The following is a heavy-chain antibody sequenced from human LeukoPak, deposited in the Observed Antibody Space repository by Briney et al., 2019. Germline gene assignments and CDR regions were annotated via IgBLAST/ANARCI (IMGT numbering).Heavy chain of an antibody. CDR2: INHSGST. J-gene: IGHJ5*02. CDR1: GGSFSGYY. CDR3: ARGRRPRGHGSGSYYTNWFDP. V-gene: IGHV4-34*01. D-gene: IGHD3-10*01. Sequence: SETLSLTCAVYGGSFSGYYWSWIRQPPGKGLEWIGEINHSGSTNYNPSLKSRVTISVDTSKNQFSLKLSSVTAADTAVYYCARGRRPRGHGSGSYYTNWFDPWGQGTLVTVSS.